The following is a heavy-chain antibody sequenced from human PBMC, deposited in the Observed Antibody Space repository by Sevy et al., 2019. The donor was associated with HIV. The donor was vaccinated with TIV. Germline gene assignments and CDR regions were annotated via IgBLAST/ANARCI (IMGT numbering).Heavy chain of an antibody. CDR3: AREVPRLDY. V-gene: IGHV7-4-1*01. J-gene: IGHJ4*02. D-gene: IGHD2-2*01. Sequence: ASVKVSYKASGYTFNRYSMNWVRQAPGQGLEWMGWIVTDTGKATYAPGFTGRFVFSFDTSVSTAYLQISSLKAEDAAVYYCAREVPRLDYWGQGTLVTVSS. CDR1: GYTFNRYS. CDR2: IVTDTGKA.